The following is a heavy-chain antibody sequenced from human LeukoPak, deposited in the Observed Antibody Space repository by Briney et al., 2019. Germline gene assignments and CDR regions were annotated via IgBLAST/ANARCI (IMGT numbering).Heavy chain of an antibody. Sequence: ASVKVSCKASRYSFTNYYMYWVRQAPGQGLEWMGVINPSGGSTSYAQKFQGRVILTRDTSTSAVYMELSSLRSEDTAEYYCARGRGYYNTTSSYYTYCFDYWGQGTLVTVSS. V-gene: IGHV1-46*01. CDR1: RYSFTNYY. D-gene: IGHD3-22*01. CDR2: INPSGGST. J-gene: IGHJ4*02. CDR3: ARGRGYYNTTSSYYTYCFDY.